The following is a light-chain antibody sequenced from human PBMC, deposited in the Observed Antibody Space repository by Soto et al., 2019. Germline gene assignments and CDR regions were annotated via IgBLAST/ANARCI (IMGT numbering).Light chain of an antibody. CDR2: VNN. V-gene: IGLV1-40*01. Sequence: QPVLTQPPSVSGAPGQRVTISCTGSSSNIGAGYDVHWYQRLPGTAPKLLIYVNNNRPSGVPDRFSGSKSGTSASLAITGLQAEDEADYYCQSYDSSLSVVFGGGTKLTVL. J-gene: IGLJ2*01. CDR1: SSNIGAGYD. CDR3: QSYDSSLSVV.